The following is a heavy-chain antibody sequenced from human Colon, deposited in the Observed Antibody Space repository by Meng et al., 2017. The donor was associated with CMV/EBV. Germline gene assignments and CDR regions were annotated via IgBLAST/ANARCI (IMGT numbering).Heavy chain of an antibody. CDR1: GIPFSTAW. CDR3: TSDRVAAGNINYYHNGMDV. V-gene: IGHV3-15*01. D-gene: IGHD6-13*01. J-gene: IGHJ6*02. CDR2: IKRKSAGGTT. Sequence: GGSLRLSCAASGIPFSTAWMGWVRQAPGEGLEWVGRIKRKSAGGTTDYAATVKGRFTISRDDSKNTLYLQMNSLNTEDTGVYYCTSDRVAAGNINYYHNGMDVWGQGTTVTVSS.